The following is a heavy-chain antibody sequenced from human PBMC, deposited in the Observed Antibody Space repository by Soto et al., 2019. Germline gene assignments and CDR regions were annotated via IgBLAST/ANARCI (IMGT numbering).Heavy chain of an antibody. CDR3: AKDEYYYDSSGYYEAAAFDI. V-gene: IGHV3-30*18. D-gene: IGHD3-22*01. J-gene: IGHJ3*02. CDR1: GFTFSSYG. CDR2: ISYDGSNK. Sequence: GGSLRLSCAASGFTFSSYGMHWVRQAPGKGLEWVAVISYDGSNKYYADSVKGRFTISRDNSKNTLYLQMNSLRAEDTAVYYCAKDEYYYDSSGYYEAAAFDIWGQGTMVTVSS.